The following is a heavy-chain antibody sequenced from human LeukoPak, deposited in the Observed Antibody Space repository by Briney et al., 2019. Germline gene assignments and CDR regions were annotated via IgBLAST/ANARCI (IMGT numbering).Heavy chain of an antibody. CDR2: IKSKTDGGTV. V-gene: IGHV3-15*01. J-gene: IGHJ4*02. D-gene: IGHD1-26*01. CDR3: TSYRGRDFDY. Sequence: GGSLRLSCAASGLTLKNAWMSWLRQAPGKGLEWVGRIKSKTDGGTVDYAPPVKGRFTISRDDSRNTLSLEMNSLKTEDTAMYYCTSYRGRDFDYWGQGTLVTVSS. CDR1: GLTLKNAW.